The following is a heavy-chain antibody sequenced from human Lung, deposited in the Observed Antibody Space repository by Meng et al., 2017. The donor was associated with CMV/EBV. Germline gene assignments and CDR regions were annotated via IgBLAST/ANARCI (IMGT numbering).Heavy chain of an antibody. Sequence: GGSLRLSXAASGFSFGIYGMDWVRQAPGKGLEWVAYIHHAGGYKQYADSVMGRFTISRDNSKNTLSLQMNSLRGEDTALYFCAKVSAGNCATASFPPDSWGQGTLVTVSS. CDR1: GFSFGIYG. J-gene: IGHJ5*01. D-gene: IGHD2-8*01. CDR3: AKVSAGNCATASFPPDS. CDR2: IHHAGGYK. V-gene: IGHV3-30*02.